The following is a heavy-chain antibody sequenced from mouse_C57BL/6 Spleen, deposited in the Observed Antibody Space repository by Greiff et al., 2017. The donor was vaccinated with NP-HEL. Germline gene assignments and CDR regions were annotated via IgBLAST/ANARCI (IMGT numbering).Heavy chain of an antibody. V-gene: IGHV5-17*01. Sequence: EVKLMESGGGLVKPGGSLKLSCAASGFTFSDYGMHWVRQAPEKGLEWVAYICSGSSTIYYADTVKGRFTISRDNAKNTLFLQMTSLRSEDTAMYYCARGKGGTFAYWGQGTLVTVSA. J-gene: IGHJ3*01. CDR2: ICSGSSTI. CDR1: GFTFSDYG. CDR3: ARGKGGTFAY. D-gene: IGHD4-1*01.